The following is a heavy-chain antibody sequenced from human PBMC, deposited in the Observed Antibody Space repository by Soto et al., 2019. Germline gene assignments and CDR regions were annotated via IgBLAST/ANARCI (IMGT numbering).Heavy chain of an antibody. Sequence: EEQLLESGGGLVQPGGSLRLSCGTSGFTFSSFAMSWVRQAPGKGLEWVSSISGSGGATYYADSVRGRSTISRDNSKNTLFLQMGGLTADDTAVYYCAQCRALGTGFGYGNYYGMDAWGHGTTVTVSS. CDR2: ISGSGGAT. V-gene: IGHV3-23*01. CDR1: GFTFSSFA. J-gene: IGHJ6*02. CDR3: AQCRALGTGFGYGNYYGMDA. D-gene: IGHD5-18*01.